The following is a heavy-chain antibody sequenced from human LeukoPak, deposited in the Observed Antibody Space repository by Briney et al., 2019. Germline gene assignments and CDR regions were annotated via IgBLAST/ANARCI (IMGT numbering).Heavy chain of an antibody. D-gene: IGHD2-2*01. CDR3: ARDQYCSSTSCPIYYYYYGMDV. CDR2: IYYSGST. J-gene: IGHJ6*02. Sequence: SETLSLTCTVSGGSISPYYWSWIRQPPGKGLEWIGYIYYSGSTNYNPSLNSRVTISVDTSKNQFSLKLSSMTAADTAVYYCARDQYCSSTSCPIYYYYYGMDVWGQGTTVTVSS. CDR1: GGSISPYY. V-gene: IGHV4-59*12.